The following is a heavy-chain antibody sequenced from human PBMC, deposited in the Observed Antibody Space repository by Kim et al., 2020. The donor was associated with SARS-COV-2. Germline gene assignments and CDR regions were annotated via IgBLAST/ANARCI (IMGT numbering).Heavy chain of an antibody. D-gene: IGHD1-26*01. CDR2: VVGGGSSA. Sequence: GGSLRLSCAASGFTFSHYAMNWVRQVSGKGLDLVSSVVGGGSSAYYADSVKGRFTISRDNSKNILYLQMNSLRAEDTAIYYCAKVRAGAYGMDVWGQGTAVPVSS. CDR1: GFTFSHYA. J-gene: IGHJ6*02. CDR3: AKVRAGAYGMDV. V-gene: IGHV3-23*01.